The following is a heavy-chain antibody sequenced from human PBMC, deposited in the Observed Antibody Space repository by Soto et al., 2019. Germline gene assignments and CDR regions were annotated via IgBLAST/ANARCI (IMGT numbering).Heavy chain of an antibody. V-gene: IGHV1-18*01. Sequence: QIQLQQSGAEVKKPGASVKVSCKASGYIFTTSGITWVRQAPGQGLEWMGWIGAYSGYTVYAQKVEGRVSMTTDTSTSTAYMELRSLRSDDTAVYYCARAHNWGTYSFYWGQGTLVTVSS. J-gene: IGHJ4*02. CDR3: ARAHNWGTYSFY. CDR2: IGAYSGYT. CDR1: GYIFTTSG. D-gene: IGHD3-16*01.